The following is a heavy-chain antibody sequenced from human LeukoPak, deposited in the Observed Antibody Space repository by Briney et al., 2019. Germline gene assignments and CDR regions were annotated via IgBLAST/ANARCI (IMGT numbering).Heavy chain of an antibody. J-gene: IGHJ6*03. V-gene: IGHV1-2*02. D-gene: IGHD2-15*01. CDR1: GYTFTAFY. CDR3: ARDLPDCSGGTCYYYYYYMDV. Sequence: GASVKVSCKASGYTFTAFYMHWVRQAPGQGLEWMGWINPNSGDTNYAQKFQGRVTMTLDTSISTAYMELSRLRSDDTAVYFCARDLPDCSGGTCYYYYYYMDVWGKGTTVAISS. CDR2: INPNSGDT.